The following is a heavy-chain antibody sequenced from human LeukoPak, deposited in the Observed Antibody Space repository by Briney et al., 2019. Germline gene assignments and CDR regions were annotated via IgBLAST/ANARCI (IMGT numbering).Heavy chain of an antibody. CDR1: GFTFSDYY. J-gene: IGHJ4*02. CDR2: ISSSSIYT. V-gene: IGHV3-11*03. CDR3: ARGIDEWLYLNY. D-gene: IGHD3-3*01. Sequence: PGGSLRLSCAASGFTFSDYYMSWIRQAPGKGLEWVSYISSSSIYTDYADSVKGRFTVSRDNAKNSLYLQMNSLRAEDTAVYYCARGIDEWLYLNYWGQGALVTVSS.